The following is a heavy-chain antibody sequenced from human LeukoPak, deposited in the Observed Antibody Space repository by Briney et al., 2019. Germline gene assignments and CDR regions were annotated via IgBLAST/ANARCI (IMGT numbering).Heavy chain of an antibody. Sequence: GGSLRLSCAASGFTFSSYWMHWVRQAPAQGLVWVSRINSDGCSTSYADSVKGRFTLSRDNAKSTLYLQMNSLRAEDTTVYYCAGIAAGRFDYWGQGTLVTVSS. CDR2: INSDGCST. CDR3: AGIAAGRFDY. J-gene: IGHJ4*02. D-gene: IGHD6-13*01. V-gene: IGHV3-74*01. CDR1: GFTFSSYW.